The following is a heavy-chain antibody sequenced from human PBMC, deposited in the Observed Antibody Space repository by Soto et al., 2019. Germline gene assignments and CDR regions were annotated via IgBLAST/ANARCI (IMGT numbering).Heavy chain of an antibody. CDR2: ISTYNGNT. CDR1: GYTFDRYG. V-gene: IGHV1-18*01. CDR3: AREGYCSSGSCALYSHEYFGMDV. J-gene: IGHJ6*02. Sequence: GASVKVSCKASGYTFDRYGISWVRQAPGQGLEWMGWISTYNGNTNYAQKLKGRVTMTTDTFTSTAYMELRSPTSDDTAVYYCAREGYCSSGSCALYSHEYFGMDVWGQGTTVTVSS. D-gene: IGHD2-15*01.